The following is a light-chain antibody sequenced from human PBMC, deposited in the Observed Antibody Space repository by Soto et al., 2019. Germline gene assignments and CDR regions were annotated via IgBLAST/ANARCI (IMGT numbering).Light chain of an antibody. CDR3: YTYTAISTSLFV. CDR2: EVT. V-gene: IGLV2-23*02. CDR1: SRDIGTSNL. J-gene: IGLJ1*01. Sequence: QSVLTQPASVSGSPGQSITLSCTGTSRDIGTSNLVSWYQQYPGKAPKLIIFEVTRRPSGISNRFSGSKSGNTASLTISGLQPEDEADYYCYTYTAISTSLFVFGTGTKVPV.